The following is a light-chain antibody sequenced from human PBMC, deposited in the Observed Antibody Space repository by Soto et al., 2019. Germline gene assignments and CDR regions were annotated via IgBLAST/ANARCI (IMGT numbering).Light chain of an antibody. CDR3: SSYAGNNNLYV. CDR2: EVN. Sequence: QSALTQPPSASGSPGQSVTISCTGTSSDVGTYNYVSWYQQHPGKAPKLMIYEVNKRPAGVPDRFSGSKSGIMASLTVSGLQAEDAADYYCSSYAGNNNLYVFGTGTKVTVL. CDR1: SSDVGTYNY. V-gene: IGLV2-8*01. J-gene: IGLJ1*01.